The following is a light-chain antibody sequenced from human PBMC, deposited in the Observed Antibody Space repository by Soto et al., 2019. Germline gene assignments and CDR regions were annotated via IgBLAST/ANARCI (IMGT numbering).Light chain of an antibody. V-gene: IGLV2-14*01. Sequence: QSVLTQPASVSGSPGQSITISCTGTSSDIGGYNYVSWYQQHPGKAPKLMIYEVRNRPSGVSNRFSGSKSGNTASLTISGLQAEDEADYYCSSYTSSSTLYVFGTGTKVTV. CDR2: EVR. CDR3: SSYTSSSTLYV. CDR1: SSDIGGYNY. J-gene: IGLJ1*01.